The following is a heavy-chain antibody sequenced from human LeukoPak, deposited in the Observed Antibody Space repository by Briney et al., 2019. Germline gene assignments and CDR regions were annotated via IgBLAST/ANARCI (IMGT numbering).Heavy chain of an antibody. CDR3: ARGGGLDV. J-gene: IGHJ6*02. Sequence: GGSLRLSCAASGFTFSSYWMHWVRQAPGKGLEWVGKKKEDGSEKYYVDSVKGRLTISRDNAKNSTDLQMNSLRGEDTAVYFCARGGGLDVWGQGATVTVSS. V-gene: IGHV3-7*04. CDR2: KKEDGSEK. CDR1: GFTFSSYW.